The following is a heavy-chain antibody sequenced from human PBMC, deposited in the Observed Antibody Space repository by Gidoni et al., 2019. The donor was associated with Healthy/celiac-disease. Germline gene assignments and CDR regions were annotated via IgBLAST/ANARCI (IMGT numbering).Heavy chain of an antibody. Sequence: ETQLVESGGGLVKPGGPLRLHCAASGFTFSTYSMNWVRQAPGKGLEWVSSISSSSSYIYYADSVKGRFTISRDKAKNSLYLQMNSLRAEDTAVYYCASWYYYGSGSSLDYWGQGTLVTVSS. J-gene: IGHJ4*02. CDR2: ISSSSSYI. V-gene: IGHV3-21*01. CDR3: ASWYYYGSGSSLDY. CDR1: GFTFSTYS. D-gene: IGHD3-10*01.